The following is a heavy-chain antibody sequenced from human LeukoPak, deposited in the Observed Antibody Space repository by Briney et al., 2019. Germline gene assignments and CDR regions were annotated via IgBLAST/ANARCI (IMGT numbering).Heavy chain of an antibody. D-gene: IGHD2-2*01. Sequence: PSETLSLTCTVSGGYISTYYWSWIRQPADKGLEWIGRIYTSGTAYYNPSLKSRVTMSVDTSKNQYSLKLSSVTAADTAVYYCAREDYQLLSGAFYYYMDVWGKGTTVTVSS. CDR2: IYTSGTA. CDR3: AREDYQLLSGAFYYYMDV. CDR1: GGYISTYY. V-gene: IGHV4-4*07. J-gene: IGHJ6*03.